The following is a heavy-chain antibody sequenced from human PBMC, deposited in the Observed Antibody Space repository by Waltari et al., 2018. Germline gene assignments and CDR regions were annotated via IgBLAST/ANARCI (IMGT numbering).Heavy chain of an antibody. D-gene: IGHD3-9*01. CDR1: GGSFSGYY. J-gene: IGHJ6*02. CDR2: INQSGST. V-gene: IGHV4-34*01. Sequence: QVQLQQWGAGLLKPSETLSLTCAVYGGSFSGYYWSWLRQPPGQGLAWIGEINQSGSTNYNPSLKSRVTISVDTSKNQFSLKLSSVTAADTAVYYCAIETNYDILTSLWTPYYYYGMDVWGQGTTVTVSS. CDR3: AIETNYDILTSLWTPYYYYGMDV.